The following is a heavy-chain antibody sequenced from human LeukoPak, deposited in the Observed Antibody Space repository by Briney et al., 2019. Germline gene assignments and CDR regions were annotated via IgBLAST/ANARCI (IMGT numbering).Heavy chain of an antibody. V-gene: IGHV1-69*04. J-gene: IGHJ4*02. CDR1: GCTFSSYA. CDR3: ARNSYSSSWYKWAFDY. Sequence: SVKVSCKASGCTFSSYAISWVRQAPGQGLEWMGRIIPNLGIANYAQKFQGRVTITADKSTSTAYMELSSLRSEDTAVYYCARNSYSSSWYKWAFDYWGQGTLVTVSS. D-gene: IGHD6-13*01. CDR2: IIPNLGIA.